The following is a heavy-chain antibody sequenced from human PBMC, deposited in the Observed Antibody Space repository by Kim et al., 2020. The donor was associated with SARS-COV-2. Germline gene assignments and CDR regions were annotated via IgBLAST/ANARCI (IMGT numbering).Heavy chain of an antibody. D-gene: IGHD1-26*01. J-gene: IGHJ4*02. CDR3: ADHFAGGGGIGY. CDR1: GGSISSDH. V-gene: IGHV4-59*12. Sequence: SETLSLTCTVSGGSISSDHWSWIRQPPGKGLEWIGCMYNTETIRYNPSFKSRVTISGDTSKNQLSLKLTSVTAADTAVYYCADHFAGGGGIGYWGQGIL. CDR2: MYNTETI.